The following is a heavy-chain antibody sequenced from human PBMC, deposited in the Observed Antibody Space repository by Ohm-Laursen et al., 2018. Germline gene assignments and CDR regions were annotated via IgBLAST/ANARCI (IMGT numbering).Heavy chain of an antibody. J-gene: IGHJ4*02. D-gene: IGHD6-19*01. Sequence: GSLRLSCAASGLTLKSYSMNWVRQAPGKGLEWVSSISFSGSHIYYADSVKGRFTISRDNAKTTLYLQMNSLRAEDTAVYYCARASSSIAVAGLDYWGQGTLVTVSS. V-gene: IGHV3-21*01. CDR2: ISFSGSHI. CDR1: GLTLKSYS. CDR3: ARASSSIAVAGLDY.